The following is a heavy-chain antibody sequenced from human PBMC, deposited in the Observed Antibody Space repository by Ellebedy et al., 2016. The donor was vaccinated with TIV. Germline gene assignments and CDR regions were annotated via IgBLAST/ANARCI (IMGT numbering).Heavy chain of an antibody. CDR1: GGSMSSSH. Sequence: SETLSLXXTVSGGSMSSSHWSWIRQPPGKGLEWIGYIYYSGSTYYNPSLKSRVNISVDTSKNQFSLRLGSVTAADTAVYYCARTSDVSAYYALFYLDYWGQGTLVTVSS. CDR3: ARTSDVSAYYALFYLDY. D-gene: IGHD3-3*01. J-gene: IGHJ4*02. V-gene: IGHV4-59*01. CDR2: IYYSGST.